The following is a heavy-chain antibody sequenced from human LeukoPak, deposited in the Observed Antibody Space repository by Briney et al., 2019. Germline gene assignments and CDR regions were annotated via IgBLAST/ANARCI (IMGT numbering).Heavy chain of an antibody. CDR3: AKGGGYEAQYYYYYLDV. CDR2: ISYDRSNK. CDR1: GFIFSTYD. V-gene: IGHV3-30*18. Sequence: GGSLRLSCAASGFIFSTYDMHWVRQAPGKGLEWVAVISYDRSNKYYADSVKGRFTISRDNSKNTLYLQMNSLRAEDTAVYYCAKGGGYEAQYYYYYLDVWGKGTTVTISS. D-gene: IGHD5-12*01. J-gene: IGHJ6*03.